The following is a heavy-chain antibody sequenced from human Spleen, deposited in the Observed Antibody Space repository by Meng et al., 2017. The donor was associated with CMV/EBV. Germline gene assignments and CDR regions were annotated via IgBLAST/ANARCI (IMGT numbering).Heavy chain of an antibody. Sequence: GGSLRLSCAASGFTFSSYAMTWVRQAPGKGLEWVSVIYNGDRTNYADSVKGRFTISRDNSKNTLYLQMNSLTTEDTATYYCARGELGKGSFWGQGTLVTVSS. J-gene: IGHJ4*02. CDR2: IYNGDRT. D-gene: IGHD7-27*01. CDR3: ARGELGKGSF. V-gene: IGHV3-66*02. CDR1: GFTFSSYA.